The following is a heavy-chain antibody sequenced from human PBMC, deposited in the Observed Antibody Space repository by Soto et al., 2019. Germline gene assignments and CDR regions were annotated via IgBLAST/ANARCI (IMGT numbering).Heavy chain of an antibody. D-gene: IGHD3-10*01. Sequence: QVQLVQSGAEVTKPGSSVTVSCTASGDTFSRSTLSWVRQAPGQRLEWMGRIIPMLGMSNSALKFQGRLTISADTSTNKVYMHLKSLRSADTAVYYCATSYGSGSAHFDSWGQGTLVTVSS. CDR3: ATSYGSGSAHFDS. CDR2: IIPMLGMS. J-gene: IGHJ4*02. V-gene: IGHV1-69*02. CDR1: GDTFSRST.